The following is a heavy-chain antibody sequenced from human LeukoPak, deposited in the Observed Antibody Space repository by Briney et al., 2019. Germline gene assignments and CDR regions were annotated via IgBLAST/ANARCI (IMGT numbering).Heavy chain of an antibody. CDR3: ARERTAMGEPWNWFDP. J-gene: IGHJ5*02. CDR2: ISYDGSNK. V-gene: IGHV3-30-3*01. Sequence: GGSLRLSCAASGFTFSSYAMHWVRQAPGKGLEWVAVISYDGSNKYYADSVKGRFTISRDNSKNTLYLQMNSLRAEDTAVYYCARERTAMGEPWNWFDPWGQGTLVTVSS. CDR1: GFTFSSYA. D-gene: IGHD5-18*01.